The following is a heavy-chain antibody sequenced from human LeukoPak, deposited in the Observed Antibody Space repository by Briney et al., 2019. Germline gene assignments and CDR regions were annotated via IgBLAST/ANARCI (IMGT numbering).Heavy chain of an antibody. Sequence: SETLSLTCTVAGSSFSNYYRSSIRQPPGKGLEWIGHIYSSGSTNYNPSLTSRLTISLDTSKNQFSLKLNSVTAADTAVDYCARQFDPWGQGILVTVSS. CDR2: IYSSGST. CDR1: GSSFSNYY. CDR3: ARQFDP. J-gene: IGHJ5*02. V-gene: IGHV4-59*08.